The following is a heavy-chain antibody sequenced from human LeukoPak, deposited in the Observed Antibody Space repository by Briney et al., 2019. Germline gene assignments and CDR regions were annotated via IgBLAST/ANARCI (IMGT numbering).Heavy chain of an antibody. Sequence: PGGSLRLSCAASGFTFSTYGMHWVRQAPDKGLEWVAVIWYGGTNKYYADSVKGRFTISRDNSKNTLYLQMNSLRAEDTAVYYCAKGSSWEPGLIDYWGQGTLVTVSS. D-gene: IGHD6-13*01. CDR3: AKGSSWEPGLIDY. CDR1: GFTFSTYG. CDR2: IWYGGTNK. V-gene: IGHV3-30*02. J-gene: IGHJ4*02.